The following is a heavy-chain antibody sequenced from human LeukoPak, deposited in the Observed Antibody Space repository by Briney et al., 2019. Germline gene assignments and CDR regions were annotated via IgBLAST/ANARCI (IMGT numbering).Heavy chain of an antibody. V-gene: IGHV3-30-3*01. Sequence: GRSLRLSCAASGFTFSSYAMHWVRQAPGKGLEWVAVISYDGSNKYYADSVKGRFTISRDNSKNTLYLQMNSLRAEDTAVYYCAKDQVIFWSGYWYYFDYWGQGTLVTVSS. CDR3: AKDQVIFWSGYWYYFDY. CDR2: ISYDGSNK. CDR1: GFTFSSYA. D-gene: IGHD3-3*01. J-gene: IGHJ4*02.